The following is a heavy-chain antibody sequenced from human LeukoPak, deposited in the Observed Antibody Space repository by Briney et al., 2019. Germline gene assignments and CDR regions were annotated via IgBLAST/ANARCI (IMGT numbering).Heavy chain of an antibody. J-gene: IGHJ4*02. Sequence: GGSLRLSCAASGFTFSSSAMSWVRQVPGKGLEWVSAISGSGGSTYYADSVKGRFTISRDNSKNTLYLQMNSLRAEDTAVYYCAKNTQYSGYYDCWGQGTLVAVSS. CDR1: GFTFSSSA. CDR3: AKNTQYSGYYDC. V-gene: IGHV3-23*01. D-gene: IGHD6-6*01. CDR2: ISGSGGST.